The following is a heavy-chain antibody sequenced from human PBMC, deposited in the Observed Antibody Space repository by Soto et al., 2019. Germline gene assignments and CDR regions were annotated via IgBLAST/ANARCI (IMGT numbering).Heavy chain of an antibody. Sequence: GGSLRLSCAASGLTFSNYAMSWVRQAPGKGLEWVSTISGGGSSTYFADSVKGRFTISRDNSKNTVYLQMNSLRAEDTAVYYCAKEVGGSYYYFDYWGQGTLVTVSS. CDR1: GLTFSNYA. CDR2: ISGGGSST. J-gene: IGHJ4*02. D-gene: IGHD1-26*01. V-gene: IGHV3-23*01. CDR3: AKEVGGSYYYFDY.